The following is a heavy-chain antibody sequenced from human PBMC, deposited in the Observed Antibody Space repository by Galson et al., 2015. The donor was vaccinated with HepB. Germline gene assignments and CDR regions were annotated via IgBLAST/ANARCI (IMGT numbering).Heavy chain of an antibody. Sequence: ETLSLTCTVSGGSISSYYWSWIRQPPGKGLEWIGYIYYSGSTNYKPSLKSRVTISVDTSKNKFSLNLSSVTAADTAVYYCARGGDYCDNWGQGTLVTVSS. CDR1: GGSISSYY. D-gene: IGHD3-16*01. J-gene: IGHJ4*02. V-gene: IGHV4-59*01. CDR2: IYYSGST. CDR3: ARGGDYCDN.